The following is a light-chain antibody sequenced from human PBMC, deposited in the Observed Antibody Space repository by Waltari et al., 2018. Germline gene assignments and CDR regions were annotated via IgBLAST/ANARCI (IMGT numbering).Light chain of an antibody. CDR2: DVS. J-gene: IGLJ2*01. Sequence: QSALTQPASVSGSPGQSITIPCTGTSSDIGGYDYVSWYQQHPGKAPKVMIYDVSNRPSGVSNRYSGSKSGNTASLTISGLQAEDEADYYCSSYTSSSTPVVFGGGTKLTVL. CDR3: SSYTSSSTPVV. V-gene: IGLV2-14*03. CDR1: SSDIGGYDY.